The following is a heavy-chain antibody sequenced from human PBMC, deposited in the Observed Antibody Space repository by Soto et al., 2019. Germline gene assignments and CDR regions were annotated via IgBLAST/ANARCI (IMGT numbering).Heavy chain of an antibody. V-gene: IGHV1-18*01. CDR3: ARGGPTSADHYYGMDV. CDR2: INSSNGNA. D-gene: IGHD3-10*01. CDR1: AYTFTRYG. J-gene: IGHJ6*02. Sequence: QVQLVQSGGEGKKPGASVKVSCEASAYTFTRYGVNWVRQAPGQGLEWMGWINSSNGNAEYAQNLQGRVTMTIDISTSTAYMELRSLRSDDTAVYYCARGGPTSADHYYGMDVWGQGTTVTVSS.